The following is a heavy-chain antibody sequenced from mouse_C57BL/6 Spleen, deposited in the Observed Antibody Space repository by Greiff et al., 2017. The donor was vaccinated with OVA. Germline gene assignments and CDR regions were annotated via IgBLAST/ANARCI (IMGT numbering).Heavy chain of an antibody. CDR1: GFTFSDYY. CDR2: INYDGSST. V-gene: IGHV5-16*01. J-gene: IGHJ2*01. CDR3: ARVALRYYFDY. Sequence: EVQRVESEGGLVQPGSSMKLSCTASGFTFSDYYMAWVRQVPEKGLEWVANINYDGSSTYYLDSLKSRFIISRDNAKNILYLQMSSLKSEDTATYYCARVALRYYFDYWGQGTTLTVSS. D-gene: IGHD1-1*01.